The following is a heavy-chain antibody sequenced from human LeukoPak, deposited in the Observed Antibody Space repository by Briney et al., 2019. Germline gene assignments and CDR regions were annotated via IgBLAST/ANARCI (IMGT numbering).Heavy chain of an antibody. D-gene: IGHD4/OR15-4a*01. CDR1: GVSISTAY. Sequence: SETLSLTCTVSGVSISTAYWTWVRQSPGKGLEWIGYIHYSGSTTYRPSLESRVTISLDTSKNQIFLKLTSVTSADTAVYYCARDAGATAYWGQGALVTVSS. V-gene: IGHV4-59*01. J-gene: IGHJ4*02. CDR2: IHYSGST. CDR3: ARDAGATAY.